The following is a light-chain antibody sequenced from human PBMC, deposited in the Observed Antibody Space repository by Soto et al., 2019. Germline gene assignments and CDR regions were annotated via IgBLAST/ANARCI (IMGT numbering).Light chain of an antibody. J-gene: IGKJ4*02. CDR1: QDISSW. Sequence: DIQMTQSPSSVSASVGDRVTITCRASQDISSWLAWYQQKLGTAPKLLIYAASSLQSGVPSRFSGSGSGTDFTLTISSLQPEDFATYYSQQSTSFPLTFGGGTKVEIK. CDR3: QQSTSFPLT. V-gene: IGKV1-12*01. CDR2: AAS.